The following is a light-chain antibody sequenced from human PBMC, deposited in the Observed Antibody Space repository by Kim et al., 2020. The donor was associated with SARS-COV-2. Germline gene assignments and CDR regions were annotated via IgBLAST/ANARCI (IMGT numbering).Light chain of an antibody. CDR2: GRR. J-gene: IGLJ2*01. CDR1: SLRRYF. Sequence: SSELTQDPAVSVAWGQTVKITCQGHSLRRYFSSWYQKKPGQAPLVVIYGRRNRPSGIPDRFSASNSGNTASLTITGAQAEDEAAYYCNSRDTIDNHPVVFGAGTQLTVL. CDR3: NSRDTIDNHPVV. V-gene: IGLV3-19*01.